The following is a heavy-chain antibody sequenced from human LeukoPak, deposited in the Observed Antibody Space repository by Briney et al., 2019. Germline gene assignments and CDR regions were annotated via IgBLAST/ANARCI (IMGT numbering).Heavy chain of an antibody. D-gene: IGHD3-10*01. Sequence: SETLSLTCTVSGGSISSGGYYWNWIRQYPGKDLEWIGYIYYSGGNYYNPSLQSRVTISLDTSNNQFSLKLSSVTAADTAVYYCVRCHGSGTTPLNWGQGTLVTVSS. CDR3: VRCHGSGTTPLN. J-gene: IGHJ4*02. CDR1: GGSISSGGYY. V-gene: IGHV4-31*03. CDR2: IYYSGGN.